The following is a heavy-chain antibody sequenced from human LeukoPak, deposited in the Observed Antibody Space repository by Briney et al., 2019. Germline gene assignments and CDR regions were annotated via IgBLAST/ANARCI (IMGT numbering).Heavy chain of an antibody. D-gene: IGHD1-26*01. CDR1: GFDFSSNW. J-gene: IGHJ3*02. V-gene: IGHV3-74*01. CDR2: IKGDGIST. CDR3: ARGVGQDAFDI. Sequence: GGSLRLSCAASGFDFSSNWMHWVRHAPGQGLVWVSRIKGDGISTNYADSVKGRFTFSKDNSKNTLYLQMTNLRVEDTAAYYCARGVGQDAFDIWGQGTMVTVSS.